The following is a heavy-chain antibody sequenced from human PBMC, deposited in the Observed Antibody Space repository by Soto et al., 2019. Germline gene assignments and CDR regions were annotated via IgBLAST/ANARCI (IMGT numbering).Heavy chain of an antibody. V-gene: IGHV1-69*02. CDR3: ATNYGSGSTHFDN. J-gene: IGHJ4*02. D-gene: IGHD3-10*01. CDR2: VIPMVAMS. Sequence: QVQLVQSGAEVKKPGSSVRVSCTASGDTLNFYTISWVRQAPGQGLEWMGRVIPMVAMSSYAQKFQGRVTISADKSTSTVYMDLRSMRSEDTDMYYCATNYGSGSTHFDNWGQGTLVTVSS. CDR1: GDTLNFYT.